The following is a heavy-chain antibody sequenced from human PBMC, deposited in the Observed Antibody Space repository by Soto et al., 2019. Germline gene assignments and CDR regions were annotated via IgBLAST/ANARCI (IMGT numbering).Heavy chain of an antibody. D-gene: IGHD3-3*01. V-gene: IGHV1-2*04. CDR1: GYTFTGYD. CDR3: AIGFFFYPPYYSYMDA. J-gene: IGHJ6*03. Sequence: ASVKVSCKASGYTFTGYDMHWVRQAPGQGLEWMGWINPNSGGTNYAQKFQGWVTMTRDTSISTAYMELSRLRSDDTAVYYCAIGFFFYPPYYSYMDACAKRTTVPVS. CDR2: INPNSGGT.